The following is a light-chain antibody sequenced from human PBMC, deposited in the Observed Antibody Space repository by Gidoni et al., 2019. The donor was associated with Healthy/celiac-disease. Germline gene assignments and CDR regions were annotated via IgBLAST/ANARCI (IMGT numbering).Light chain of an antibody. CDR2: WAS. V-gene: IGKV4-1*01. Sequence: DIVMTQSPDSLAVSLGERATINCKSSQSVLHSSNNKNNLTWYQQKPGQPPKLLIYWASTRESGVPDRFSGSGSATDFTLTISSLQAEDVAVYYCQQYCSTPWTFGQGTKVEIK. CDR3: QQYCSTPWT. CDR1: QSVLHSSNNKNN. J-gene: IGKJ1*01.